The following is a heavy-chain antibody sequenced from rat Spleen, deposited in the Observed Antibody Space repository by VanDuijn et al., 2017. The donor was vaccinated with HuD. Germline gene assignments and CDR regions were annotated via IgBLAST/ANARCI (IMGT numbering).Heavy chain of an antibody. D-gene: IGHD1-1*01. CDR3: ARWDYYSPRWYFDF. J-gene: IGHJ1*01. Sequence: EVQLQESGPGLVKPSQSLSLSCSVTVYSITCSYRWNWIRKFPGNKLEWMGYINGAGSTNYNTSLKSRISITRDTSKNQFFLQVNSVTTEDSATYFCARWDYYSPRWYFDFWGPGTMVTVSS. CDR2: INGAGST. CDR1: VYSITCSYR. V-gene: IGHV3-3*01.